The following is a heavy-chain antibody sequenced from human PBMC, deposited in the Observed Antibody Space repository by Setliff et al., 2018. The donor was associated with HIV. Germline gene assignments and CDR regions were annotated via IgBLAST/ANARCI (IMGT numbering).Heavy chain of an antibody. CDR1: GFSISSRYY. Sequence: SETLSLTCDVSGFSISSRYYWGWIRQSPGKGLEWIGEINHRGSTNYNPSLKSRVTVSVDTSKNQFSLKLGSVTAADTAVYYCARGNYDILTGRAIYYYYYMDVWGKGTTVTVSS. D-gene: IGHD3-9*01. CDR2: INHRGST. J-gene: IGHJ6*03. V-gene: IGHV4-38-2*01. CDR3: ARGNYDILTGRAIYYYYYMDV.